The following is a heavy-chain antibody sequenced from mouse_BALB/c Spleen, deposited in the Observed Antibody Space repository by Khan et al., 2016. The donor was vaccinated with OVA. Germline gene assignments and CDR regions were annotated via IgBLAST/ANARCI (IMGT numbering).Heavy chain of an antibody. CDR1: GYSITSDYA. CDR3: ARDGSRYNYAMDY. Sequence: EVQLQESGPGLVKPSQSLSLTCTGTGYSITSDYAWNWIRQFPGNKLEWMGYISYSGSTNYNPSLKSRISITRDTSKNQFFLQLNSVTTEDTATYYCARDGSRYNYAMDYWGHGTSVTVSS. J-gene: IGHJ4*01. D-gene: IGHD2-3*01. V-gene: IGHV3-2*02. CDR2: ISYSGST.